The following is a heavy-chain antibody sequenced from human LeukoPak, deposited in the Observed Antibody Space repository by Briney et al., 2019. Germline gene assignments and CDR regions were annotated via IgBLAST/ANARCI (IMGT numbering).Heavy chain of an antibody. D-gene: IGHD2-2*01. CDR3: ARDYCSSTSCYPDY. V-gene: IGHV3-64*01. CDR2: ISSNGGST. J-gene: IGHJ4*02. CDR1: GFTFSSYA. Sequence: GGSLRLSCAASGFTFSSYAMHWVRQAPGKGLEYVSAISSNGGSTYYANSVKGRFTISRDNSKNTLYLQMGSLRAEDMAVYYRARDYCSSTSCYPDYWGQGTLVTVSS.